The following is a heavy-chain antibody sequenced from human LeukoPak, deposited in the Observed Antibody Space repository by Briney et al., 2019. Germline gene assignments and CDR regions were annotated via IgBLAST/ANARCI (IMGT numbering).Heavy chain of an antibody. CDR2: IRYDGSNK. CDR3: AKDGRGSGYFPDY. D-gene: IGHD3-22*01. V-gene: IGHV3-30*02. CDR1: GFTFSSYG. Sequence: PGGSLRLSCAASGFTFSSYGMHWVRQAPGKGLEWVAFIRYDGSNKYYVDSVKGRFTISRDNSKNTLYLQMNSLRPEDSAVHYCAKDGRGSGYFPDYWGQGTLVTVSS. J-gene: IGHJ4*02.